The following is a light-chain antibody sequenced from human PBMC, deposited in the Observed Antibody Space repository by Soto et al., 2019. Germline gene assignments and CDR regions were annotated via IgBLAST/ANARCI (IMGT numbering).Light chain of an antibody. CDR3: TSFARGSTLV. Sequence: QSALTQPAAVSGSPGQSITISCTGTSSDVGTYNLVSWYQQYPGKAPKLMIYATSKRPSGVSNRFSGSKSGDTASLTISVLQAEDEADYYCTSFARGSTLVFGGGTKVTVL. V-gene: IGLV2-23*01. J-gene: IGLJ3*02. CDR1: SSDVGTYNL. CDR2: ATS.